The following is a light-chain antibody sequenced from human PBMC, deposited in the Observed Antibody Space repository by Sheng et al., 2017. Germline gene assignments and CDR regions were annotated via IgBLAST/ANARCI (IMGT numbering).Light chain of an antibody. CDR2: RAS. J-gene: IGKJ1*01. CDR1: ESISAW. V-gene: IGKV1-5*03. CDR3: QEYASYSWT. Sequence: DIRLTQSPSTMSASVGDRVTITCRASESISAWLAWYQQKPGKAPKLLIYRASSLESGVPSRFSGSASGTEFTFTISSLQPDDAATYYCQEYASYSWTFGQGTKVE.